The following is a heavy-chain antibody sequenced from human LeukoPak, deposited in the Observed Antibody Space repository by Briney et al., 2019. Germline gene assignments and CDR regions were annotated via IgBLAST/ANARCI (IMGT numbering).Heavy chain of an antibody. J-gene: IGHJ4*02. CDR1: GFTFSSYA. Sequence: GGSLRLSCAASGFTFSSYAMSWVRQAPGKGLEWVSAFSGSGGDTYYADSVKGRFTISRDNSKNTLYLQMNSLRVEDTAVYYCARERFHGSGAPKYDYWGQGTLVTVSS. V-gene: IGHV3-23*01. CDR3: ARERFHGSGAPKYDY. D-gene: IGHD3-10*01. CDR2: FSGSGGDT.